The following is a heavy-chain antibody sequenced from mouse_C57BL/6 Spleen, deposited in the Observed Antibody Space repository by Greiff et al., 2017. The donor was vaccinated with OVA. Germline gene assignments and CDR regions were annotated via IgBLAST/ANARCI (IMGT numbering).Heavy chain of an antibody. CDR3: ARRELGQGYAMDY. D-gene: IGHD4-1*01. Sequence: EVHLVESGGGLVKPGGSLKLSCAASGFTFSDYGMHWVRQAPEKGLEWVAYISSGSSTIYYADTVKGRFTISRDNAKNTLFLQMTSLRSEDTAMYYCARRELGQGYAMDYWGQGTSVTVSS. V-gene: IGHV5-17*01. J-gene: IGHJ4*01. CDR2: ISSGSSTI. CDR1: GFTFSDYG.